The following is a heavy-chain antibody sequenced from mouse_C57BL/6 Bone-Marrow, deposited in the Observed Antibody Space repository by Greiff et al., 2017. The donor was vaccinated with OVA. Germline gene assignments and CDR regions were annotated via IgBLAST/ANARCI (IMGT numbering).Heavy chain of an antibody. V-gene: IGHV1-64*01. J-gene: IGHJ2*01. CDR3: ARGRYYYGSSGGY. CDR1: GYTFTSYW. Sequence: VQLQQPGAELVKPGASVKLSCKASGYTFTSYWMHWVKQRPGQGLEWIGMIHPNSGSTNYNEKIKSKATLTVDKSSSTAYMQLSSLTSEDSAVYYGARGRYYYGSSGGYWGQGTTLTVSS. CDR2: IHPNSGST. D-gene: IGHD1-1*01.